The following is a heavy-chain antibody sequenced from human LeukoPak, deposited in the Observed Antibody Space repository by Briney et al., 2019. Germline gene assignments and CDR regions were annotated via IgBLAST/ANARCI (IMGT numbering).Heavy chain of an antibody. CDR2: INHSGST. Sequence: SETLSLTCAVYGWSFSGYYWSWIRQPPGKGLEWIGEINHSGSTNYNPSLKSRVTISVDTSKNQFSLKLSSVTAADTAVYYCARGGVGTMVRGVIITDYYYYGMDVWGQGTTVTVSS. CDR1: GWSFSGYY. J-gene: IGHJ6*02. V-gene: IGHV4-34*01. CDR3: ARGGVGTMVRGVIITDYYYYGMDV. D-gene: IGHD3-10*01.